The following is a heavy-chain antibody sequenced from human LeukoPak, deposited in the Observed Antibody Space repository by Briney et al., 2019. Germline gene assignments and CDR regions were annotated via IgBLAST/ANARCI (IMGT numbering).Heavy chain of an antibody. CDR1: GFTFSSYA. J-gene: IGHJ4*02. CDR3: ARQTGTPVPSIFGY. V-gene: IGHV3-23*01. CDR2: MSGSGGGT. Sequence: GGSLRLSCAASGFTFSSYAMSWVRQAPGKGLEWVSTMSGSGGGTYYADSVKGRFTISRDNSKNTLNLQMNSLRAEDTAVYYCARQTGTPVPSIFGYWGQGTLVTVSS. D-gene: IGHD1-1*01.